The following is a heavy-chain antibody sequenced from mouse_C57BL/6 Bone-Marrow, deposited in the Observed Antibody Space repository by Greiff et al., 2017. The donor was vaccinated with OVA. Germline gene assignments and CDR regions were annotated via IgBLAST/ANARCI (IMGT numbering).Heavy chain of an antibody. D-gene: IGHD1-1*01. Sequence: EVQRVESEGGLVQPGSSMKLSCTASGFTFSDYYMAWVRQVPEKGLEWVANINYDGSSTYYLDSLKSRFIISRDNAKNILYLQMSSLKSEDTATYYCARDRGGSSPWYFDVWGTGTTVTVSS. CDR2: INYDGSST. CDR3: ARDRGGSSPWYFDV. CDR1: GFTFSDYY. V-gene: IGHV5-16*01. J-gene: IGHJ1*03.